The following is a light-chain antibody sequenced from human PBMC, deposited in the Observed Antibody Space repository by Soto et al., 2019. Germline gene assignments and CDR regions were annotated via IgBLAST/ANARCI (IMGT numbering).Light chain of an antibody. J-gene: IGKJ4*01. CDR1: QRVASNY. CDR2: GAS. Sequence: EIVLTQSPGTLSLSPGERATLSCRASQRVASNYLTWYQQKPGQAPRVLIYGASNRATGIPDRFSGSGSGTDFTLTISRLEPEDFAVYYCHQYGTSPLTFGGGTKVDVK. V-gene: IGKV3-20*01. CDR3: HQYGTSPLT.